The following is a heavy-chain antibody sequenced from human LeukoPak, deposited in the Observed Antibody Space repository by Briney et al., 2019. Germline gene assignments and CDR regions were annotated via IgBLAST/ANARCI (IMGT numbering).Heavy chain of an antibody. V-gene: IGHV3-23*01. CDR2: ISGSAGST. J-gene: IGHJ3*02. Sequence: GGSLRLSCAASGFTFSSYAMSWVRQAPGKGLEWVSAISGSAGSTYFADSVKGRFTISRDNSKNTLYLQMNSLRAEDTAVYYCAKELHYYYDSSGYYYVGAFDIWGQGTMVTVSS. CDR3: AKELHYYYDSSGYYYVGAFDI. CDR1: GFTFSSYA. D-gene: IGHD3-22*01.